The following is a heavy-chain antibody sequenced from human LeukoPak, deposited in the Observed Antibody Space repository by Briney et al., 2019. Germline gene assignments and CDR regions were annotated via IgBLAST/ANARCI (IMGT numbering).Heavy chain of an antibody. Sequence: PGGSLRLSCVASGITFSTYGMNWVRQAPGQGLEWVSYISSGSSAIYYADSVKGRSTISRDNAKNSLYLQMYSLRAEDTAVYYCARNHLEYCGSTSCYLRSYNFDYWGQGTLVTVSS. D-gene: IGHD2-2*01. J-gene: IGHJ4*02. CDR1: GITFSTYG. CDR3: ARNHLEYCGSTSCYLRSYNFDY. V-gene: IGHV3-48*04. CDR2: ISSGSSAI.